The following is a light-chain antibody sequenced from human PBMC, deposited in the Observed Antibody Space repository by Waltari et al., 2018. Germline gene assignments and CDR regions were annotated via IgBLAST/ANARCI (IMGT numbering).Light chain of an antibody. CDR2: GAS. CDR1: QSVSSGY. V-gene: IGKV3-20*01. J-gene: IGKJ4*01. CDR3: QQYGSSPPLT. Sequence: EIVLTQSPGTLSLSPGERATLSCRAGQSVSSGYLAWYQQKHGQAPRLLIYGASSRATGIPDRFSGRGSGTDFTLTINRLEPEDSGVYYCQQYGSSPPLTFGGGTNVEI.